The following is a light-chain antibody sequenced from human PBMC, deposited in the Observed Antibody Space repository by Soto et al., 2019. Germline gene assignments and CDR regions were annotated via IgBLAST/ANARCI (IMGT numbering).Light chain of an antibody. V-gene: IGLV2-14*01. CDR2: EVS. CDR1: ISDVGGYNY. J-gene: IGLJ1*01. Sequence: QSLLTQPSSLSGSPGQSITISCTGTISDVGGYNYVSWYQQHPGKAPKLMIYEVSNRPSGVSNRFSGSKSGNTASLTISGLQAEDEADYYCSSYTSSSTRVFGTGTKVNVL. CDR3: SSYTSSSTRV.